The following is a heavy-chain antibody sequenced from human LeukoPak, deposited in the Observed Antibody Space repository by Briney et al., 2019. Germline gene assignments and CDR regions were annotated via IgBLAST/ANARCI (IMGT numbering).Heavy chain of an antibody. V-gene: IGHV3-23*01. Sequence: GGSLRLSCAASGFAFSSYAMTWVRQAPGKGLEWVSALSDSGGITHYAGSVKGRFTISRDNSKNTLYLQMNSLRAEDTAIYYCVRSGGYWGQGTLVTVSS. D-gene: IGHD1-26*01. J-gene: IGHJ4*02. CDR3: VRSGGY. CDR1: GFAFSSYA. CDR2: LSDSGGIT.